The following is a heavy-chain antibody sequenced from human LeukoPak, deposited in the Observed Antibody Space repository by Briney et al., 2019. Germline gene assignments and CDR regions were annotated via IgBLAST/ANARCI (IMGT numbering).Heavy chain of an antibody. J-gene: IGHJ6*02. CDR3: ARSDDFWSGYYQPLYYYYGMDV. CDR1: GGTFSSYA. Sequence: SVKVSCKASGGTFSSYAISWVRQAPGQGLEWMGGIIPIFGTADYAQKFQGRVTITADESTSTAYMELSSLRSEDTAVYYCARSDDFWSGYYQPLYYYYGMDVWGQGTTVTVSS. D-gene: IGHD3-3*01. V-gene: IGHV1-69*01. CDR2: IIPIFGTA.